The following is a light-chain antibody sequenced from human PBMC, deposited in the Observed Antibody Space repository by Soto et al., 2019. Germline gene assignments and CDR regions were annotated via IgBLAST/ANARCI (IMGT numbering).Light chain of an antibody. Sequence: SALTQPASVSRSPGQSITISCTGTSSDVGSYNLVSWYQQHPGKAPKLMIYEGSKRPSGVSNRFSGSKSGNTASLTISGLQAEDEADYYCCSYAGSSTNVVFGGGTKLTVL. J-gene: IGLJ2*01. CDR2: EGS. V-gene: IGLV2-23*01. CDR3: CSYAGSSTNVV. CDR1: SSDVGSYNL.